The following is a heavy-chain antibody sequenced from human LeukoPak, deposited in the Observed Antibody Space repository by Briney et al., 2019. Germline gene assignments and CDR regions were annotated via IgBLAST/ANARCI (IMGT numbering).Heavy chain of an antibody. Sequence: PGGSLRLSCAAYGFSFSTYGMHWVRQAPGKRLASVAVIWYDGSHQYYADSVKGRFTISRDMSNNTLYLQMNNLRVDDTALYYCARDLGLRYGSGAYRFDPWGQGTQVIVSS. D-gene: IGHD3-10*01. V-gene: IGHV3-33*08. CDR1: GFSFSTYG. CDR2: IWYDGSHQ. J-gene: IGHJ5*02. CDR3: ARDLGLRYGSGAYRFDP.